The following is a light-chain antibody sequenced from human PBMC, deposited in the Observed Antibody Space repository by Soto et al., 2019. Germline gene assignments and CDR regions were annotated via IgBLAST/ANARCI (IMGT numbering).Light chain of an antibody. CDR3: SSYTSGSFVV. V-gene: IGLV2-14*01. CDR1: SSDVGGYNY. CDR2: DVS. Sequence: QPVLTQPASVSGSPGQSITISCTGTSSDVGGYNYVSWYQQHPGKAPKLMIYDVSNRPSGVSNRFSGSKSGNTASLTISGLQGEDEADYYCSSYTSGSFVVFGGGTKVTVL. J-gene: IGLJ2*01.